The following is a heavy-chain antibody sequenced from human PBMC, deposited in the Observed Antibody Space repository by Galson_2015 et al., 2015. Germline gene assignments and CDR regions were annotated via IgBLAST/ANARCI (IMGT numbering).Heavy chain of an antibody. CDR3: AKGAIDESFQH. D-gene: IGHD2-21*01. CDR2: ISGVGGTT. Sequence: SLRLSCTASGFTFVSYGMSWVRRAPGKGLEWVSGISGVGGTTYYADPVKGRFTISRDNSKNTPYLQMNSLRAEDTAVYYCAKGAIDESFQHWGQGTLVTVSS. CDR1: GFTFVSYG. J-gene: IGHJ1*01. V-gene: IGHV3-23*01.